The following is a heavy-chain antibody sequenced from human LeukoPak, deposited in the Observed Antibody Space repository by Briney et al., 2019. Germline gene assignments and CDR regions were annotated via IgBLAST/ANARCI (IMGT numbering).Heavy chain of an antibody. CDR3: ASAKKSSSWYQNWFDP. V-gene: IGHV3-73*01. J-gene: IGHJ5*02. D-gene: IGHD6-13*01. CDR1: GFTFSGSA. Sequence: GGSLRLSCAASGFTFSGSAMHWVRQASGKGLEWVGRIRSKANSYATAYAASVKGRFTISRDDSKNTTYLQMSSLKTEDTAVYYCASAKKSSSWYQNWFDPWGQGTLVTVSS. CDR2: IRSKANSYAT.